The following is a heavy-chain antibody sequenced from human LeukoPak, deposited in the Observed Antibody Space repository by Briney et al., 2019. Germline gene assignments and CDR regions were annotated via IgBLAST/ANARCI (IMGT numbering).Heavy chain of an antibody. J-gene: IGHJ4*02. Sequence: GGSLRLSCSASGFAFSAYWMNWVRRAPGKGPEWVANINLSGSAQYYVDSVKGRCTISRDNAKSSLYLQMNSLRVEDTAVYYCAAWGLHNYWGQGTLVTVSS. D-gene: IGHD7-27*01. V-gene: IGHV3-7*01. CDR2: INLSGSAQ. CDR3: AAWGLHNY. CDR1: GFAFSAYW.